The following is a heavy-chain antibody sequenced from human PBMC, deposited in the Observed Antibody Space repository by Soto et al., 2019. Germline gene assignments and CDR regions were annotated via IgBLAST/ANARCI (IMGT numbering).Heavy chain of an antibody. D-gene: IGHD6-6*01. J-gene: IGHJ3*02. CDR3: ARDRPGWPLGAFDI. CDR2: ISSSSSTI. Sequence: PGGSLRLSCAASGFTFSSYSMNWVRQAPGKGLEWVSYISSSSSTIYYADSVKGRFTISRDNAKNSLYLQMNSLRDEDTAVYYCARDRPGWPLGAFDIWGQGTMVTVSS. V-gene: IGHV3-48*02. CDR1: GFTFSSYS.